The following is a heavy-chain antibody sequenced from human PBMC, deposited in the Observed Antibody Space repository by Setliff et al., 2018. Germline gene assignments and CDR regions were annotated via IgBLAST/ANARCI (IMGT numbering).Heavy chain of an antibody. V-gene: IGHV1-18*04. D-gene: IGHD2-8*01. CDR2: ISPHSGRA. CDR3: ERLVRYCTATACQRTSGDDL. CDR1: GYTFAESI. J-gene: IGHJ5*02. Sequence: ASVKVSCKASGYTFAESIVPWVRQAPGQGLEWMGWISPHSGRAFYAPQFQDRVIMTTDTSTNTAYLDLRSLRSDDTAVYYCERLVRYCTATACQRTSGDDLWGQGTLVTVSS.